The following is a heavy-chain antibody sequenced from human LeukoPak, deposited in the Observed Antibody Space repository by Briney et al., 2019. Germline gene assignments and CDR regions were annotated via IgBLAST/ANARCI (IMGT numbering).Heavy chain of an antibody. CDR1: GFTFSSYA. J-gene: IGHJ6*02. CDR2: ISGSGGST. Sequence: GGSLRLSCAASGFTFSSYAMSWVRQAPGKGLEWVSAISGSGGSTYYADSVKGRFTISRDNSKNTLYLQMNSLRAEDTAVYYCAKDQALLWFGELFRLDYYYYGMDVWGQGTTVTVSS. V-gene: IGHV3-23*01. D-gene: IGHD3-10*01. CDR3: AKDQALLWFGELFRLDYYYYGMDV.